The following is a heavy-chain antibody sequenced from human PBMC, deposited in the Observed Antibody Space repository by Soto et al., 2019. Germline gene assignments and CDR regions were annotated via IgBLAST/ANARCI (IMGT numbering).Heavy chain of an antibody. CDR1: GLTYSRYT. D-gene: IGHD3-10*01. Sequence: QVQLVESGGGVVQPGRSLRLSCAASGLTYSRYTMHWVRQAPCKGLEWMAFISDDGNNKYYADSVKGQFTISRDNSKNTLYLQMNSLRTEDTAVYYCARDDEGGSDCDLGYWGQGTLVTVSS. V-gene: IGHV3-30-3*01. CDR3: ARDDEGGSDCDLGY. CDR2: ISDDGNNK. J-gene: IGHJ4*02.